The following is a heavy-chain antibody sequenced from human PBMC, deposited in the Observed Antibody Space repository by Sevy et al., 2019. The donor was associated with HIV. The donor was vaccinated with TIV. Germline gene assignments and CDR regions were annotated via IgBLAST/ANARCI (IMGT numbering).Heavy chain of an antibody. CDR1: GGSISGHY. Sequence: SETLSLTCTVSGGSISGHYWGWIRQSPGKGLEWIAYVYDSGSSNYNPSLRSRVTISLDTSKSQFSLRLSSVTAADTAVYFCARGGALIYYDTIGVQNFFDSWGPGTPVTVSS. D-gene: IGHD3-22*01. V-gene: IGHV4-59*11. J-gene: IGHJ4*02. CDR2: VYDSGSS. CDR3: ARGGALIYYDTIGVQNFFDS.